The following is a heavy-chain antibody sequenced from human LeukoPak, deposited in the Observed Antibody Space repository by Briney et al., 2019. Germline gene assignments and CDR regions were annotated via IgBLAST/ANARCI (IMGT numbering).Heavy chain of an antibody. V-gene: IGHV3-30*04. J-gene: IGHJ4*02. CDR3: ARDPFSTVVASPIDY. Sequence: LTGGSLRLSCAASGFTFSSCDMHWVRQAPGKGLEWVAFISYDGRKKYYADSVKGRFTISRDNSKNTVSLQMSGLRAEDRAVYFCARDPFSTVVASPIDYWGQGTLVTVSS. D-gene: IGHD4-23*01. CDR1: GFTFSSCD. CDR2: ISYDGRKK.